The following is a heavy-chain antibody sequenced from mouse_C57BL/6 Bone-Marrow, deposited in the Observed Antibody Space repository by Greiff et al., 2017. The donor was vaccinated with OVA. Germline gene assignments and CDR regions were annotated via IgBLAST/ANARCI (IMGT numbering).Heavy chain of an antibody. CDR3: ARGGYDY. CDR1: GFTFSDYY. Sequence: EVMLVESGGGLVQPGGSLKLSCAASGFTFSDYYMYWVRQTPEKRLEWVAYISNGGGSTYYPDTVKGRFTISRDNAKNTLYLQMCRLKSEDTAMYYCARGGYDYWGQGTTLTVSS. V-gene: IGHV5-12*01. J-gene: IGHJ2*01. D-gene: IGHD2-2*01. CDR2: ISNGGGST.